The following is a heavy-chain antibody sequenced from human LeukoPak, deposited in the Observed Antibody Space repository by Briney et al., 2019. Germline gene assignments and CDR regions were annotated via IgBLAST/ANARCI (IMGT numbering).Heavy chain of an antibody. J-gene: IGHJ6*02. CDR2: ISTSGGNT. D-gene: IGHD3-9*01. CDR3: AKEQRYWAV. Sequence: GGSLRLSCAGSGFTFSSYSMSWVRQAPGKGLEWVSGISTSGGNTYYADSVKGRFTISRDNSRSTVFLQMNSVRAEDTAVYFCAKEQRYWAVWGQGTTVTVSS. CDR1: GFTFSSYS. V-gene: IGHV3-23*01.